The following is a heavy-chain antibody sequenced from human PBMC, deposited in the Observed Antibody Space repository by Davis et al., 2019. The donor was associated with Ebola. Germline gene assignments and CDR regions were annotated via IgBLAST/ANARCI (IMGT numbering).Heavy chain of an antibody. CDR2: NSGSGTGT. Sequence: PGGSLRLSCAASGFSFSSYAMNWVRQAPGKGLEWVSANSGSGTGTYYAGSVKDRFTISRDNSKSTLYLQMSSLRAENTAVYYCARAQGETSGNYYVHWGQGTLVTVSS. V-gene: IGHV3-23*01. CDR3: ARAQGETSGNYYVH. CDR1: GFSFSSYA. D-gene: IGHD3-22*01. J-gene: IGHJ4*02.